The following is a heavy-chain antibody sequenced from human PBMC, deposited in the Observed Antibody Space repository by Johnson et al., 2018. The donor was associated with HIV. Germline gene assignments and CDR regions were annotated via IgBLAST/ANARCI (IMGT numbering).Heavy chain of an antibody. CDR3: AKDISPLYSSSDAFDI. CDR1: GFTFSSYA. CDR2: ISYDGSNK. V-gene: IGHV3-30-3*01. Sequence: QVQLVESGGGVVQPGRSLRLSCAASGFTFSSYAMHWVRQAPGKGLEWVAVISYDGSNKYYADSVKGRFTISRDNSKNTLYLQMNSLRAEDTAVYYCAKDISPLYSSSDAFDIWGQGTMVTVSS. D-gene: IGHD6-6*01. J-gene: IGHJ3*02.